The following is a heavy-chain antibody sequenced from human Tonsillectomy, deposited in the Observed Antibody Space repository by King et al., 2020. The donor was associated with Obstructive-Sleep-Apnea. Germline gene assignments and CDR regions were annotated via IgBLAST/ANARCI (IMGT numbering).Heavy chain of an antibody. CDR2: IRSKANSYAT. Sequence: VQLVESGGGLVQPGGSLKLSCAASGFTFSGSAMHWVRQASGKGLEWVGRIRSKANSYATAYAASVKGRFTISRDDSKNTAYLQMNSLKTENTAVYYCTLYSSSTQGFDYWGQGTLVTVSS. CDR1: GFTFSGSA. V-gene: IGHV3-73*02. D-gene: IGHD6-13*01. J-gene: IGHJ4*02. CDR3: TLYSSSTQGFDY.